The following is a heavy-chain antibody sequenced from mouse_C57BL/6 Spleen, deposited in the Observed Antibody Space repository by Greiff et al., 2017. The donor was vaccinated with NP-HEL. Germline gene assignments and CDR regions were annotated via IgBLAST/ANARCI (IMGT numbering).Heavy chain of an antibody. V-gene: IGHV5-12*01. D-gene: IGHD2-4*01. CDR1: GFTFSDYY. J-gene: IGHJ1*03. CDR2: ISNGGGST. CDR3: ARRWDYDGYFDV. Sequence: EVQGVESGGGLVQPGGSLKLSCAASGFTFSDYYMYWVRQTPEKRLEWVAYISNGGGSTYYPDTVKGRFTISRDNAKNTLYLQMSRLKSEDTAMYYCARRWDYDGYFDVWGTGTTVTVSS.